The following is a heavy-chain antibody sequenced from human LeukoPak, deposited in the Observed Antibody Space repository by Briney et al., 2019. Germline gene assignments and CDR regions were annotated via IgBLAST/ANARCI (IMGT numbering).Heavy chain of an antibody. Sequence: PSETLSLTCTVSGDSISNGVKYWSWIRQPPGKGLEWIGEINHSGSTNYNPSLKSRVTISVDTSKNQFSLKLSSVTAADTAVYYCARASYDFWSGYSSGFWFDPWGQGTLVTVSS. J-gene: IGHJ5*02. CDR3: ARASYDFWSGYSSGFWFDP. V-gene: IGHV4-61*08. CDR1: GDSISNGVKY. D-gene: IGHD3-3*01. CDR2: INHSGST.